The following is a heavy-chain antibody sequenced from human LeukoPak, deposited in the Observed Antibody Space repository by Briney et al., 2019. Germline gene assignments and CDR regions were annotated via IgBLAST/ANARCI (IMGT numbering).Heavy chain of an antibody. J-gene: IGHJ4*02. D-gene: IGHD5-12*01. Sequence: GGSLRLSCAASGFTFSSYGMHWVRQAPGKGLEWVAVISNDGSNKHYVDYVKGRFTISRDNSKNTLYLQMNSLRADDTAVYYCAKDHSGNDLGNDYWGQGTLVTVSS. CDR1: GFTFSSYG. CDR2: ISNDGSNK. V-gene: IGHV3-30*18. CDR3: AKDHSGNDLGNDY.